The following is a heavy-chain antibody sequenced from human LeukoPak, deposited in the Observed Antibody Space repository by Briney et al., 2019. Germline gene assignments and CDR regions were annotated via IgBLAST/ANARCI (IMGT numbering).Heavy chain of an antibody. CDR1: GGSFSGYY. Sequence: PSETLSLTCAVYGGSFSGYYWSWIRQLPGKGLEWIGEINHSGSTNYNPSLKSRVTISVDTSKNQFSLKLSSVTAADTAVYYCARGAYYGSGSYYKWGINWFDPWGQGTLVTASS. D-gene: IGHD3-10*01. J-gene: IGHJ5*02. CDR3: ARGAYYGSGSYYKWGINWFDP. V-gene: IGHV4-34*01. CDR2: INHSGST.